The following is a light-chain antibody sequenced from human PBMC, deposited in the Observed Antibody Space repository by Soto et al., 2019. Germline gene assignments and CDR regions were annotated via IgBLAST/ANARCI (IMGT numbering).Light chain of an antibody. J-gene: IGKJ1*01. Sequence: EIVLTQSPATLSLSPGERATLSCRASQSVSSYLAWYQQKPGQPPRLLIYDASNRATGIPARFSGIGSGTEFTLTVSSLEPEDVAVYYCQHRYNWPQTFGQGTKVEVK. V-gene: IGKV3-11*01. CDR3: QHRYNWPQT. CDR2: DAS. CDR1: QSVSSY.